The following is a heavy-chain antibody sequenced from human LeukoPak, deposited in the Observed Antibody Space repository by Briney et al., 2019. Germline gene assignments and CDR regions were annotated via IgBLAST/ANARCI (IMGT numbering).Heavy chain of an antibody. Sequence: GESLKISCKGSGYSFSSFWIAWVRQMPGKDLEWMGIIYPGDSDTRYSPSFQGQVTISADKSISTAYLQWSSLKASDTAIYYCAKTSWDSVPYFDYWGQGTLVTVSS. D-gene: IGHD2-2*01. CDR1: GYSFSSFW. CDR2: IYPGDSDT. CDR3: AKTSWDSVPYFDY. J-gene: IGHJ4*02. V-gene: IGHV5-51*01.